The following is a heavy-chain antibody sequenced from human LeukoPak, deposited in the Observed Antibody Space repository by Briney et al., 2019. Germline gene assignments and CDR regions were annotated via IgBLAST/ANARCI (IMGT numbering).Heavy chain of an antibody. CDR2: IKNKIDGGTT. J-gene: IGHJ4*02. D-gene: IGHD4-17*01. Sequence: GGSLRLSCAASGFTFNLAWINWVRQAPGKGLEWVGRIKNKIDGGTTDYAAPVKGRFTISKDDSKNTVYLQMNSLKSEDTALYSCNTDGDYGDYVDSWGQGTLVTVSS. V-gene: IGHV3-15*07. CDR1: GFTFNLAW. CDR3: NTDGDYGDYVDS.